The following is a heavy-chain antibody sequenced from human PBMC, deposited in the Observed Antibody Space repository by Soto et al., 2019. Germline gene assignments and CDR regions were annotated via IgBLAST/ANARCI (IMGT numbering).Heavy chain of an antibody. Sequence: EVQLVESGGGFVQPGRSLRLSCAASGFTFDDYAMHWVRQAPGKGLEWVSGISWNSGSIGYADSVKGRFTISRDNAKNSLYLQMNSLRAEDTALYYCAKENSSSWYYKWFDPWGQGTLVTVSS. D-gene: IGHD6-13*01. V-gene: IGHV3-9*01. CDR2: ISWNSGSI. CDR3: AKENSSSWYYKWFDP. J-gene: IGHJ5*02. CDR1: GFTFDDYA.